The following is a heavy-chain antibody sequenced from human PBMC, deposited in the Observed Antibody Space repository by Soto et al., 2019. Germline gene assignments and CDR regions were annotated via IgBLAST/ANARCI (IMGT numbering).Heavy chain of an antibody. V-gene: IGHV1-18*01. J-gene: IGHJ4*02. CDR1: GYTFTSFG. CDR3: ARGYCSFTSCPFDF. D-gene: IGHD2-15*01. Sequence: ASVKVSCKASGYTFTSFGISWVRQVPGQGLEWMGWISTYNGDTNYAQHLQGRVTMTTDTSTSTAYMELRSLRSDDTAVYYCARGYCSFTSCPFDFWGQGALVPVSS. CDR2: ISTYNGDT.